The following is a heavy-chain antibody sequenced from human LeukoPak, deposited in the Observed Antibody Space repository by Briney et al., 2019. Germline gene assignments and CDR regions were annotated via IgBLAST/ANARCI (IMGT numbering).Heavy chain of an antibody. Sequence: ASVKVSCKASGYTFTGYYMHWVRQAPGQGLEWMGIINPSGGSTTYAQKFQGGVTMTRDMSTSTIYMEVNSLRSEDTAVYYCARGVVPAAYIDYWGQGALVTVSS. CDR3: ARGVVPAAYIDY. J-gene: IGHJ4*02. V-gene: IGHV1-46*01. CDR1: GYTFTGYY. CDR2: INPSGGST. D-gene: IGHD2-2*01.